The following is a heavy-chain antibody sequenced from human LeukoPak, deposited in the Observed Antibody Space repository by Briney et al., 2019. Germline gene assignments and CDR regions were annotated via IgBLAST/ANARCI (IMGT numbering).Heavy chain of an antibody. Sequence: PSETLSPTCTVSGGSINGYYWTWIRQPPGKGLEWIGFIADIGSTNYNPSLRSRVTISVDASKNHFSLSLTSVTAADTAVYFCARHARAVTGTGYFDYWGQGNLVTVSS. D-gene: IGHD6-19*01. CDR3: ARHARAVTGTGYFDY. CDR2: IADIGST. J-gene: IGHJ4*02. V-gene: IGHV4-59*08. CDR1: GGSINGYY.